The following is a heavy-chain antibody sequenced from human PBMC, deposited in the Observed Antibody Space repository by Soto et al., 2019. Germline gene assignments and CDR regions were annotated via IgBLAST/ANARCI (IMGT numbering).Heavy chain of an antibody. CDR1: GRTVSSYA. V-gene: IGHV1-18*01. CDR3: ARDWAAAAPFDY. J-gene: IGHJ4*02. Sequence: ASMKVSCKASGRTVSSYAIGCARQPPGQGLEWMGGIIPIFGNTNYAQKLQGRVTMTTDTSTSTAYMELRSLRSDDTAVYYCARDWAAAAPFDYWGQGTLVTVSS. CDR2: IIPIFGNT. D-gene: IGHD6-13*01.